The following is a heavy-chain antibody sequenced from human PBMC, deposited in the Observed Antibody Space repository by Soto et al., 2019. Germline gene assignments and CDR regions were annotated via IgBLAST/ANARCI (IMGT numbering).Heavy chain of an antibody. Sequence: PGGSRRLSCEAAGFTFSSYPMHWGRQAPGKGLEWGTVISYDGGNQYYADSVKGRFTISRDNSKDTLYLQMHSLRSDDTAVYFCARGPITQTSFIDPWGQGTLVTVSS. CDR1: GFTFSSYP. V-gene: IGHV3-30-3*01. CDR2: ISYDGGNQ. J-gene: IGHJ5*02. CDR3: ARGPITQTSFIDP. D-gene: IGHD1-20*01.